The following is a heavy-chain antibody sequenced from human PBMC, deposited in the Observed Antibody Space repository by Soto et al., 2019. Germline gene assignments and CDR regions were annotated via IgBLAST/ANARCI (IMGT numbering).Heavy chain of an antibody. Sequence: GSLRLSCSASGFTFSIYAMHWVRQAPGKGLEYVSSISTNGGSTDYADSVNGRFTISRDNSKNTVYLQMSSLRAEDTSVYYCVKGEYYYDSSGYYPFEYWGQGT. CDR3: VKGEYYYDSSGYYPFEY. D-gene: IGHD3-22*01. CDR1: GFTFSIYA. CDR2: ISTNGGST. V-gene: IGHV3-64D*06. J-gene: IGHJ4*02.